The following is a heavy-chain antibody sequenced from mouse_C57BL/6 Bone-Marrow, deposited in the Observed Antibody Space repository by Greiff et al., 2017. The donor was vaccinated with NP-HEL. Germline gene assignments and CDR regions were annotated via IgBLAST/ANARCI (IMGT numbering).Heavy chain of an antibody. Sequence: DVKLQESGPGLVKPSQSLSLTCSVTGYSITSGYYWNWIRQFPGNKLEWMGYISYDGSNNYNPSLKNRISITRDTSKNQFFLKLNSVTTEDTATYYCARDGITTVVAGGDYWGQGTTLTVSS. V-gene: IGHV3-6*01. D-gene: IGHD1-1*01. CDR1: GYSITSGYY. CDR2: ISYDGSN. J-gene: IGHJ2*01. CDR3: ARDGITTVVAGGDY.